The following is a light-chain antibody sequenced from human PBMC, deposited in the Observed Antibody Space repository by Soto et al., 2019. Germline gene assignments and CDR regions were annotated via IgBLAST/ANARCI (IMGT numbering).Light chain of an antibody. Sequence: QSVLTQPASVSGSPGQSIAISCTGTSSDVGGYNYVSWYQQHPGKAPKLMIHDVSNRPSGISYRFSGSKSGNTASLTISGPQADGEAYYYCSLYTSYSTLVFGAGTKLTVL. CDR3: SLYTSYSTLV. J-gene: IGLJ2*01. CDR1: SSDVGGYNY. CDR2: DVS. V-gene: IGLV2-14*01.